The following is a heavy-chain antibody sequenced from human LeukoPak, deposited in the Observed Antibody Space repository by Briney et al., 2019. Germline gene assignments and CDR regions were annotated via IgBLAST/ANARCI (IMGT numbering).Heavy chain of an antibody. CDR3: ASLSRDSGGSFYFDY. D-gene: IGHD2-15*01. CDR1: GGSISSYY. J-gene: IGHJ4*02. V-gene: IGHV4-59*12. Sequence: SETLSLTCTVSGGSISSYYWSWIRQPPGKGLEWIGYIYYSGSTNYNPSLKSRVTISVDTSKNQFSLKLSSVTAADTAVYYCASLSRDSGGSFYFDYWGQGTLVTVSS. CDR2: IYYSGST.